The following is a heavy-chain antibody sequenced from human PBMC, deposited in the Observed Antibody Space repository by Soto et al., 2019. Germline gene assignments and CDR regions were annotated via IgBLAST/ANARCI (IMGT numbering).Heavy chain of an antibody. D-gene: IGHD4-17*01. J-gene: IGHJ6*03. CDR1: GFTFSSYW. CDR3: ARDQDYGDYNYYYYYYMDV. V-gene: IGHV3-7*01. Sequence: GGSLRLSCAASGFTFSSYWMSWVRQAPGKGLEWVANIKQDGSEKYYVDSVKGRFTISRDNAKNSLYLQMNSLRAEDTAVYYCARDQDYGDYNYYYYYYMDVWGKGTTVTVSS. CDR2: IKQDGSEK.